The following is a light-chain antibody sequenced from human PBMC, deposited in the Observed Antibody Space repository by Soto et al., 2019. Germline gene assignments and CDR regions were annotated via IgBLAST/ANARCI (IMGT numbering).Light chain of an antibody. CDR3: CSYAGSSTLV. CDR1: SSDVGSYNL. J-gene: IGLJ1*01. V-gene: IGLV2-23*01. CDR2: EGS. Sequence: QSVLTQPASVSGSPGQSITISCTGTSSDVGSYNLVSWYQQHPGKAPKLMIYEGSKRPSGVPNRFSGSKSGNTASLTISGLQAEDEADYYCCSYAGSSTLVFGTGTKVTVL.